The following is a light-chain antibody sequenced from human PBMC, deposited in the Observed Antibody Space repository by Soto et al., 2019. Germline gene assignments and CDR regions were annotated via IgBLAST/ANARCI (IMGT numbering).Light chain of an antibody. Sequence: EIELTQSPGTLSLSPGERATLSCRASQSVTSNYLAWYQQKPGQAPRLLIYGASSRANGIPDRFSGSGSGTDFTLAITRPEPEDFAVYYCQQYGSSPYTFGQGTTLEIK. CDR3: QQYGSSPYT. V-gene: IGKV3-20*01. J-gene: IGKJ2*01. CDR1: QSVTSNY. CDR2: GAS.